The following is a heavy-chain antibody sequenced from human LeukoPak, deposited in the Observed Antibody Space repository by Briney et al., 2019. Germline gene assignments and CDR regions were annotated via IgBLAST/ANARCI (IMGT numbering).Heavy chain of an antibody. J-gene: IGHJ5*02. D-gene: IGHD3-10*01. CDR3: ARSDNMERTRTLWFGESFNWFDP. Sequence: ASVKASCKASGYTFTCYYMHWVRQAPGQGLEWMGKINPSGGSTSYAQKFQGRVTMTRDTSRSTVYMELSSLRSEDTAVYYCARSDNMERTRTLWFGESFNWFDPWGQGTLVTVSS. V-gene: IGHV1-46*01. CDR1: GYTFTCYY. CDR2: INPSGGST.